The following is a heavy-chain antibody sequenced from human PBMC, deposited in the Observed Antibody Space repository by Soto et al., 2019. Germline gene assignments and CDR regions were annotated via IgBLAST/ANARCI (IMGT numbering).Heavy chain of an antibody. CDR1: GGSFSGYY. CDR2: INHSGST. V-gene: IGHV4-34*01. CDR3: ARGPYDFWSGYYVEHATFDP. Sequence: LSLTCAVYGGSFSGYYWSWIRQPPGKGLEWIGEINHSGSTNYNPSLKSRVTISVDTSKNQFSLKLSSVTAADTAVYYCARGPYDFWSGYYVEHATFDPWGQGTLVTVSS. J-gene: IGHJ5*02. D-gene: IGHD3-3*01.